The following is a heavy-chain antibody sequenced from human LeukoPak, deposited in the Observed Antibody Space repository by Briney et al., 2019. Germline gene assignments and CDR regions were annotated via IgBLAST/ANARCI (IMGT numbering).Heavy chain of an antibody. CDR2: ISSDGGST. CDR3: ARRGSYYGDSMDY. CDR1: GFTFSRYA. Sequence: PGGSLRLSCAACGFTFSRYAMHWVRQAPGKGLEYVSAISSDGGSTYYANSVNGRFTISRDNSKNTLYLQMGSLRAEDMAVYYCARRGSYYGDSMDYWGQGTLVTVSS. D-gene: IGHD4-17*01. V-gene: IGHV3-64*01. J-gene: IGHJ4*02.